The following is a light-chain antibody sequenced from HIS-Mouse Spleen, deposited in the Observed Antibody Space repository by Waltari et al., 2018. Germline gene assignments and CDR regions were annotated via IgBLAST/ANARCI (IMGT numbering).Light chain of an antibody. V-gene: IGLV3-10*01. CDR2: EDS. CDR3: YSTDSSGNHRV. CDR1: ALPKKY. Sequence: SYELTQPPSVSVSPGQTARITCPGDALPKKYAYWYQQKSGQAPVLVIHEDSQRPSGIPERFSGSSSGTMATLTISGAQVEDEADYYCYSTDSSGNHRVFGGGTKLTVL. J-gene: IGLJ2*01.